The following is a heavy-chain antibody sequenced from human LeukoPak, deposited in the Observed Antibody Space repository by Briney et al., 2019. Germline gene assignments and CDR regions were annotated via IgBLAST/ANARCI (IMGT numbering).Heavy chain of an antibody. V-gene: IGHV4-59*01. CDR3: ASGSVVTALDQ. D-gene: IGHD2-21*02. CDR2: IYYTGNT. J-gene: IGHJ4*02. CDR1: GGSITTYY. Sequence: SETLSLNCAVSGGSITTYYWTWIRQPPGQALEWIGYIYYTGNTKYNPSLESRVTMSIDTSKNEFSLKIYSVNAADTAVYFCASGSVVTALDQWGQGTLVTVSS.